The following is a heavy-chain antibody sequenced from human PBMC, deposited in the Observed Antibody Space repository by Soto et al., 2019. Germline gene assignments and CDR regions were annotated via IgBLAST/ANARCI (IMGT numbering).Heavy chain of an antibody. D-gene: IGHD5-12*01. CDR3: ARDVGGYVIYYYYGMDV. J-gene: IGHJ6*02. Sequence: ASGTVSFTASRSTFRIYFIHLVRQAPGQGLEWMGIINSVGGNTKYAQKFQGRVTMTRDTSTSTVYMELSSLSSEDTAVYYCARDVGGYVIYYYYGMDVWGQGTAVNVSS. V-gene: IGHV1-46*01. CDR2: INSVGGNT. CDR1: RSTFRIYF.